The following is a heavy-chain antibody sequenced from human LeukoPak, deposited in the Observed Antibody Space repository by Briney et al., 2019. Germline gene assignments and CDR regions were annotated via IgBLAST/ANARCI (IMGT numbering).Heavy chain of an antibody. V-gene: IGHV1-2*06. D-gene: IGHD2-8*01. CDR3: ARELMAPPGAFDI. Sequence: ASVKVSCKASGYTFTGYYMHWVRQAPGQGLEWMGRINPNSGGTNYAQKFQGRVTMTRDTSISTAYMELSRLRSDDTAVYYCARELMAPPGAFDIWGQGTMVTVSS. CDR2: INPNSGGT. J-gene: IGHJ3*02. CDR1: GYTFTGYY.